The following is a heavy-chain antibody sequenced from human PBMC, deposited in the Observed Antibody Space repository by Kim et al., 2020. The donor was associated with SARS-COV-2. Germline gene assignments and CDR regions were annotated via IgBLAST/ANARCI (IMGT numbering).Heavy chain of an antibody. CDR1: GYTLIRYA. CDR3: AAWGGRSLDY. J-gene: IGHJ4*02. CDR2: INGANDNT. D-gene: IGHD7-27*01. Sequence: ASVKVSCKASGYTLIRYAMHWVRQAPGQGLESMGWINGANDNTHFSENFQGGVTITRDTSARTIYMELSSLTSEDTAVYYCAAWGGRSLDYWGQGTLVTV. V-gene: IGHV1-3*01.